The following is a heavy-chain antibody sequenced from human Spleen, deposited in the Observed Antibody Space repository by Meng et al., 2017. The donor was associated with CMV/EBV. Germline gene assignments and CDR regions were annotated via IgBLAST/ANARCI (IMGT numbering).Heavy chain of an antibody. Sequence: GGSLRLSCAASGFTVSSDYMSWVRQAPGKGLEWISVIYTSGTTYYADSLRGRFTISRDNSKNTLSLQINSLRAEDTAVYYCARSSTTLYYYAMDVWGQGTTVTVSS. CDR3: ARSSTTLYYYAMDV. CDR2: IYTSGTT. D-gene: IGHD2/OR15-2a*01. V-gene: IGHV3-53*01. J-gene: IGHJ6*02. CDR1: GFTVSSDY.